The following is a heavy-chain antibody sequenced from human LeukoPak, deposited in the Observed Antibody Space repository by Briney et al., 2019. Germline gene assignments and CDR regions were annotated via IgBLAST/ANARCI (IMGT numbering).Heavy chain of an antibody. Sequence: GGSLRLSCAASGFTFSSCAMGWVRQAPGKGLEWVSIISGSGGSTYHADSVKGRFTISRDNSKNTLHLQMNSLRPEDTAVYYCAKGNYNYDFWSGHDYWGQGTLVTVSS. D-gene: IGHD3-3*01. CDR1: GFTFSSCA. V-gene: IGHV3-23*01. CDR2: ISGSGGST. J-gene: IGHJ4*02. CDR3: AKGNYNYDFWSGHDY.